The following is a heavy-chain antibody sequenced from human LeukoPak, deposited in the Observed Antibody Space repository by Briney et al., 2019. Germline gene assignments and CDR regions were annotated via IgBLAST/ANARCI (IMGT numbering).Heavy chain of an antibody. J-gene: IGHJ5*02. V-gene: IGHV4-34*01. CDR2: INHSGST. CDR3: ARGGNVYYGSGSYYNWFDP. CDR1: GGSFSGYY. D-gene: IGHD3-10*01. Sequence: SETLSLTCAVYGGSFSGYYWSWIRQPPGKGLEWIGEINHSGSTNYNPSLKSRVTISVDTSKSQFSLKLSSVTAADTAVYYCARGGNVYYGSGSYYNWFDPWGQGTLVTVSS.